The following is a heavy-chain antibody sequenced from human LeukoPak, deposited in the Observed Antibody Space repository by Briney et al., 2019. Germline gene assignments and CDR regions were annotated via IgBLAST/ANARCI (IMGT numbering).Heavy chain of an antibody. CDR2: VNHSGST. CDR1: GGCFSGYY. J-gene: IGHJ5*02. V-gene: IGHV4-34*01. D-gene: IGHD2-15*01. CDR3: ARDVGGVVAATLNWFDP. Sequence: SVALSLPYVGCGGCFSGYYWRWIHQPPRRGLEWVEEVNHSGSTNYNPSLKNRVTISVDTSKNQFSLKLSSVTAADTAVYYCARDVGGVVAATLNWFDPWGQGTLVTVSS.